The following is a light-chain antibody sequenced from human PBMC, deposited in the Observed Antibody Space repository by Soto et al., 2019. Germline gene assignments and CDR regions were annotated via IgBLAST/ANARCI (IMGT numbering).Light chain of an antibody. CDR2: AAS. V-gene: IGKV1-39*01. CDR1: QSISSY. J-gene: IGKJ3*01. Sequence: GDRVTITCRASQSISSYLNWYQQKPGKAPNLLIYAASSLQSGVPSKFGGSGSGTDFTLTISSLQPEDFATYYCQQSYSSPFTFGPGTKVDIK. CDR3: QQSYSSPFT.